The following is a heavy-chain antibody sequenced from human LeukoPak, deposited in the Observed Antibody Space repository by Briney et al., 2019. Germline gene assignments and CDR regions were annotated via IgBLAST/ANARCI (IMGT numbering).Heavy chain of an antibody. CDR3: ARVGYCSSTSCYAGDY. CDR2: INHSGST. V-gene: IGHV4-34*01. J-gene: IGHJ4*02. CDR1: GGSFSGYY. D-gene: IGHD2-2*01. Sequence: PSETLSLTCAVYGGSFSGYYWSWIRQPPGKGLEWIGEINHSGSTNYNPSLKSRVTISVDTSKNQFSLKLSAVTAADTAVYYCARVGYCSSTSCYAGDYWGQGTLVTVSS.